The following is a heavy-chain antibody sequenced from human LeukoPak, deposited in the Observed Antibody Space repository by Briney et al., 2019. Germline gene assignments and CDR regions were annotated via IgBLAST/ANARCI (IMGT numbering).Heavy chain of an antibody. CDR3: ARHADSDFWSGHLLYYFDY. CDR2: ISHRGSA. D-gene: IGHD3-3*01. J-gene: IGHJ4*02. Sequence: PSETLSLTCDVSGYSISIGYYWAWIRPPPGKGLEWIVSISHRGSADYNPSLKSRVTISVDTSKNQFSLELSSVTAADTAVYYCARHADSDFWSGHLLYYFDYWGQGTLVTVSS. V-gene: IGHV4-38-2*01. CDR1: GYSISIGYY.